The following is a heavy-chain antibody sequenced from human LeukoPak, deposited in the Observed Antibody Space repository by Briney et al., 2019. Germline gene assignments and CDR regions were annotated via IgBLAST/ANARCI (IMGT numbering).Heavy chain of an antibody. V-gene: IGHV4-34*01. CDR2: INHSGST. CDR1: GGSFSGYY. Sequence: SETLSLTCAVYGGSFSGYYWSWFRQPPGKGLEWIGEINHSGSTNYNPSLKSRVTISVDTSKNQFSLKLSSVTAADTAVYYCARKDFDYWGQGTLVTVSS. J-gene: IGHJ4*02. CDR3: ARKDFDY.